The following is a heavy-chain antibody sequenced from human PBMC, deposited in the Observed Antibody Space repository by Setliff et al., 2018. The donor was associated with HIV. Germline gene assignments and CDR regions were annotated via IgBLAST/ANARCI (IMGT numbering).Heavy chain of an antibody. CDR3: ARDLPELTGRSFDP. J-gene: IGHJ5*02. V-gene: IGHV4-4*07. CDR2: IYTSGST. CDR1: DASFGGVY. D-gene: IGHD7-27*01. Sequence: SETLSLTCGVSDASFGGVYWTWIRQPAGKGLEWIGRIYTSGSTNYNPSLKSRLSMSIDTSKNHFSLRLTSVTAADTAVYYCARDLPELTGRSFDPWGQGIQVTVSS.